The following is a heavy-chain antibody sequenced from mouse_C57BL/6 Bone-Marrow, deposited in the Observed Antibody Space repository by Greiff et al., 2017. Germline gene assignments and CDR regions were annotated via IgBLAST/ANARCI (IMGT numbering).Heavy chain of an antibody. V-gene: IGHV1-85*01. CDR3: ARLEFDGSSGDWYFDV. Sequence: VQRVESGPELVKPGASVKLSCKASGYTFTSYDINWVKQRPGQGLEWIGWIYPRDGSTKYNEKFKGKATLTVEPSSSTAYMELPSLTSEDSAVYFCARLEFDGSSGDWYFDVWGTGTTVTVSS. J-gene: IGHJ1*03. CDR2: IYPRDGST. D-gene: IGHD1-1*01. CDR1: GYTFTSYD.